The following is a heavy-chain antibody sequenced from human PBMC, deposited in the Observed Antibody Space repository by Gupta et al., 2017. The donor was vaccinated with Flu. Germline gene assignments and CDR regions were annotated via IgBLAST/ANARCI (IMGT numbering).Heavy chain of an antibody. CDR1: GFSISSGYY. CDR3: ARSYQARHYFDY. J-gene: IGHJ4*02. Sequence: QVQLQDSGPGLVKPSETLSLTCAVSGFSISSGYYWVWIRQSPGKGLEWIGSIHRSGSPYYNPSVQSRVTLSVDTSKNQFSLKLTSVTPADTAVYFCARSYQARHYFDYWGQGALVAVSS. CDR2: IHRSGSP. V-gene: IGHV4-38-2*01.